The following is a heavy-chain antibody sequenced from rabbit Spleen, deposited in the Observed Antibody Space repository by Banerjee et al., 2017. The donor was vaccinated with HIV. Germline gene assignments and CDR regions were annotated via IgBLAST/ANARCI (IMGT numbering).Heavy chain of an antibody. CDR2: INAATGKP. CDR3: ARDLVGVIGWNFYL. V-gene: IGHV1S45*01. J-gene: IGHJ4*01. CDR1: GFSFSARDV. Sequence: EQLEESGGGLVKPEGSLTLTCKASGFSFSARDVMCWVRQAPGKGLEWIACINAATGKPVYATWAKGRFTISRTSSTTVTLRMTSLTAADRATYFCARDLVGVIGWNFYLWGPGTLVTVS. D-gene: IGHD1-1*01.